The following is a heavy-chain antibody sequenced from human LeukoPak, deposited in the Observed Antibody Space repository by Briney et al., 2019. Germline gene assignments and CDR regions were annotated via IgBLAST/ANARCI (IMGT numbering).Heavy chain of an antibody. CDR3: AIHSIAVAGTEY. D-gene: IGHD6-19*01. CDR2: ISGSGGST. Sequence: GGSLRLSCAASGFTFSSYAMSWVRQAPGKGLELVSAISGSGGSTYYADSVKGRFTISRDNSKNTLYLQMNSLRAEDTAVYYCAIHSIAVAGTEYWGQGTLVTVSS. V-gene: IGHV3-23*01. CDR1: GFTFSSYA. J-gene: IGHJ4*02.